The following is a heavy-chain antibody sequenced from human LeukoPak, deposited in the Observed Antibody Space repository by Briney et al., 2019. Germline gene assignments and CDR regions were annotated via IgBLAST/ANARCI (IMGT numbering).Heavy chain of an antibody. Sequence: GGSLRLPCAASGFTFSSYGMHWVRQAPGKGLEWVAVISYDGSNKYYADSVKGRFTISRDNSKNTLYLHMNSLRAEDTAVYYCAKDSSGFIDYWGQGTLVTVSS. CDR1: GFTFSSYG. V-gene: IGHV3-30*18. D-gene: IGHD6-19*01. CDR2: ISYDGSNK. J-gene: IGHJ4*02. CDR3: AKDSSGFIDY.